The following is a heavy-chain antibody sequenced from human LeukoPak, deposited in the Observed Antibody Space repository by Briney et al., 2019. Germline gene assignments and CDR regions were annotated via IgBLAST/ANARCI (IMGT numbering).Heavy chain of an antibody. CDR3: AGELYSSGWYKILYYYGMDV. V-gene: IGHV3-30*04. Sequence: AGGSLRLSCAASGFTFSSYTMHWVRQAPGKGLEWVAVISYDGSNKYYADSVKGRFTISRDNSKNTLYLQMNSLRAEDTAVYYCAGELYSSGWYKILYYYGMDVWGQGTTVTVSS. CDR2: ISYDGSNK. CDR1: GFTFSSYT. D-gene: IGHD6-13*01. J-gene: IGHJ6*02.